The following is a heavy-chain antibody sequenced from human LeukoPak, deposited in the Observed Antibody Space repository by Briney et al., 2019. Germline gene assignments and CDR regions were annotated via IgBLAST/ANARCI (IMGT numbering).Heavy chain of an antibody. D-gene: IGHD6-13*01. CDR1: GGSFSGYY. CDR3: ARFGSSTWYKGAFDI. Sequence: PSETLALICAVYGGSFSGYYWSWIRQPPGKGLEWIGEILHSGNTKYNPSLKSRVTISVDTSKNQFSLNLTSVTAADTAVYYCARFGSSTWYKGAFDIWGQGTMVTVAS. J-gene: IGHJ3*02. V-gene: IGHV4-34*12. CDR2: ILHSGNT.